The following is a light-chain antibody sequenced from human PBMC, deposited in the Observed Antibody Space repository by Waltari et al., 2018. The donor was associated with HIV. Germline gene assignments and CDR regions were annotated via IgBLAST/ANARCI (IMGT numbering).Light chain of an antibody. J-gene: IGLJ3*02. Sequence: QSLLPQPPSASGTPGQRVTTPCFGSYSNIGSNTVNWHQQLPGSAPRALIYNNDQRPSGVPDRFSGSKSGTSASLAISGLQSEDQGDYYCASWDDKLDGWVFGGGTRLTVL. CDR3: ASWDDKLDGWV. V-gene: IGLV1-44*01. CDR2: NND. CDR1: YSNIGSNT.